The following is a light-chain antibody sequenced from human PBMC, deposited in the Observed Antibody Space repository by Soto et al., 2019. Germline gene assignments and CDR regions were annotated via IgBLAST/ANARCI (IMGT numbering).Light chain of an antibody. CDR1: QSISIY. CDR2: GSS. J-gene: IGKJ5*01. CDR3: QQTYSVPLT. Sequence: IQMSQSPSSLSASAGDRVSISCRASQSISIYLNWYQQKPGKVPKLLIYGSSTLQSEVPSRFSGSGSGTDFTLTISSLQPEDSATYFCQQTYSVPLTFDQGTRVEIK. V-gene: IGKV1-39*01.